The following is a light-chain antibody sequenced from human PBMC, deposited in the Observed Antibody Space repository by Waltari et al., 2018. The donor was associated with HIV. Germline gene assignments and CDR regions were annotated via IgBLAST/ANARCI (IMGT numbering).Light chain of an antibody. J-gene: IGKJ5*01. CDR2: DAS. CDR1: QAISTS. Sequence: AILLTQSPSSLSASLGDRVTLTCRSSQAISTSLAWYKQKTGSPPKLIIPDASSLARGVPSRFSGSGSETHFTLTINGLRAEDFATYYCQQYKNFPITFGQGTRLEIK. V-gene: IGKV1D-13*01. CDR3: QQYKNFPIT.